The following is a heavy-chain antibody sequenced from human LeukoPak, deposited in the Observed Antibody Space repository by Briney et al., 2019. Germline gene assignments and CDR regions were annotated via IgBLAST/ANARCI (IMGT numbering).Heavy chain of an antibody. V-gene: IGHV4-34*01. J-gene: IGHJ4*02. Sequence: SETLSLTCAVYGGSFSGYYWSWIRQPPGKGLEWIGEINESGSTNKNPSLQSRVAISVDTSNNRISLRLTSVTAADTAMYYCARGEDYYDISGNPYVRGPVSLWGQGTRVTVSS. CDR3: ARGEDYYDISGNPYVRGPVSL. CDR2: INESGST. D-gene: IGHD3-22*01. CDR1: GGSFSGYY.